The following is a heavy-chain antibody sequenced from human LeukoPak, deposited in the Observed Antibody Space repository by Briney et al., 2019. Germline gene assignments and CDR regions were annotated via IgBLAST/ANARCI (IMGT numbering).Heavy chain of an antibody. CDR1: GFTFSDYY. V-gene: IGHV3-11*01. Sequence: GGSLRLSCAASGFTFSDYYVSWIRQAPGKGLEWVSYISSSGSTIYYADSVKGRFTISRDNAKNSLYLQMNSLRAEDTAVYYCARSEGYCSSTSCLGPVGYWGQGTLVTVSS. D-gene: IGHD2-2*01. CDR3: ARSEGYCSSTSCLGPVGY. CDR2: ISSSGSTI. J-gene: IGHJ4*02.